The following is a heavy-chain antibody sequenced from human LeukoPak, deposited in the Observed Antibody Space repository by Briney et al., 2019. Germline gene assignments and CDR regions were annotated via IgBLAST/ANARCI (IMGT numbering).Heavy chain of an antibody. V-gene: IGHV4-31*11. CDR1: GGSFRDYY. CDR3: ASTDGDSSYYYGMDV. D-gene: IGHD4-17*01. Sequence: SETLSLTCAVYGGSFRDYYWSWIRQHPGKGLEWIGYIYYSGSTYYNPSLKSRVTISVDTSKNQFSLKLSSVTAADTAVYYCASTDGDSSYYYGMDVWGQGTTVTVSS. CDR2: IYYSGST. J-gene: IGHJ6*02.